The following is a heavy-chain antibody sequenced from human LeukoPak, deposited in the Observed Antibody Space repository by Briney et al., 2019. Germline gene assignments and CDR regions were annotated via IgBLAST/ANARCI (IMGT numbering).Heavy chain of an antibody. CDR1: GGSFSGYY. J-gene: IGHJ4*02. CDR2: INHSGST. Sequence: PSETLSLTCAVYGGSFSGYYWSWIRQPPGKGLEWIGEINHSGSTNYNPSLKSRVTISVDTSKKQFSLKLSSVTAADTAVYYCARDSARNYVDYWGQGTLVTVSS. CDR3: ARDSARNYVDY. V-gene: IGHV4-34*01.